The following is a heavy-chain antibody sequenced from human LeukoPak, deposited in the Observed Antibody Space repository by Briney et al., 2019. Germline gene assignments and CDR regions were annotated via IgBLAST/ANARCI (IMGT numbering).Heavy chain of an antibody. CDR3: ARDRYSSSWGVFDY. Sequence: PGGSLRLSCAASGFTFSSYSMNWVRQAPGKGLEWVSSISSSSSYIYYADSVKGLFTISRDNAKNSLYLQMNSLRAEDTALYYCARDRYSSSWGVFDYWGQGTLVTVSS. J-gene: IGHJ4*02. D-gene: IGHD6-13*01. CDR2: ISSSSSYI. CDR1: GFTFSSYS. V-gene: IGHV3-21*01.